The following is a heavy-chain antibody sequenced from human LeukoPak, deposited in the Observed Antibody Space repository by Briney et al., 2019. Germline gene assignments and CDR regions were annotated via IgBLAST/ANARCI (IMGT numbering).Heavy chain of an antibody. J-gene: IGHJ6*03. CDR2: IYYSGSA. CDR3: ATFGSGSHYYYYYMDV. V-gene: IGHV4-39*01. Sequence: SETLSLTCSVSGGSIRGSSYYWGWIRQPPGKGLECIGTIYYSGSAYYSPSLKSRVTISVDTSKNQFPLKLSSVTAADTAVYYCATFGSGSHYYYYYMDVWGKGTTVTVSS. D-gene: IGHD3-10*01. CDR1: GGSIRGSSYY.